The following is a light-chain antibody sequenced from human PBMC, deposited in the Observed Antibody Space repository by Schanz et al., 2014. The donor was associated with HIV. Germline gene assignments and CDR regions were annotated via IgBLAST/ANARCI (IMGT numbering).Light chain of an antibody. CDR1: SGSIASNY. J-gene: IGLJ3*02. V-gene: IGLV6-57*04. CDR3: QSYDSSDWV. Sequence: FMLTQPHSVSESPGKTVTISCTRSSGSIASNYVQWYQQRPGSGPTTVIYEDNQRPSGVPDRFSGSIDSSSNSASLTISGLKAEDEGDYYCQSYDSSDWVFGGGTKLTVL. CDR2: EDN.